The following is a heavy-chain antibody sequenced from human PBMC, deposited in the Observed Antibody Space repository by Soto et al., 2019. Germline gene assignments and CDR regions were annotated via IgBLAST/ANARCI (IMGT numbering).Heavy chain of an antibody. CDR1: GYTFTSYG. CDR3: ARDQVAKWAPGSAMVNYYYGMDA. CDR2: ISVDDGDT. Sequence: ASVKVSCKASGYTFTSYGISWLRQAAGQGLEWMGWISVDDGDTNYAQNFQGRVTMSTDTSTSTAYMEMRSLRSDDTAVYYCARDQVAKWAPGSAMVNYYYGMDAWGQGTTVTVSS. V-gene: IGHV1-18*04. D-gene: IGHD5-18*01. J-gene: IGHJ6*02.